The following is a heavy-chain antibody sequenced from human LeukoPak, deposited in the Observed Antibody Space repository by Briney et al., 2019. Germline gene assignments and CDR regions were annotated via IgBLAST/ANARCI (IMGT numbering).Heavy chain of an antibody. Sequence: GESLKISCKGSGYSFTSYWIGWVRQMPGKGLEWMGNIYPGDSDTRYSPSFQGQVTISADKSISTAYLQWSSLKASDTAMYYCARRPTVTTHWFDPWGQGTLVTVSS. J-gene: IGHJ5*02. D-gene: IGHD4-17*01. CDR3: ARRPTVTTHWFDP. CDR1: GYSFTSYW. CDR2: IYPGDSDT. V-gene: IGHV5-51*01.